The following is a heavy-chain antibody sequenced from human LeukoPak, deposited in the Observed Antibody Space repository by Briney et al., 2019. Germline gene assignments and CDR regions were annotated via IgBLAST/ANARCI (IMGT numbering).Heavy chain of an antibody. CDR2: IYSGGST. D-gene: IGHD3-22*01. CDR3: LTYYYDSSGREPYFQH. J-gene: IGHJ1*01. CDR1: GFTVSSNY. Sequence: GGSLRLSCAASGFTVSSNYMSWVRQAPGKGLEWVSVIYSGGSTYYADSVKGRFTTSRDNSKNTLYLQMNSLRAEDTAVYYCLTYYYDSSGREPYFQHWGQGTLVTVSS. V-gene: IGHV3-66*01.